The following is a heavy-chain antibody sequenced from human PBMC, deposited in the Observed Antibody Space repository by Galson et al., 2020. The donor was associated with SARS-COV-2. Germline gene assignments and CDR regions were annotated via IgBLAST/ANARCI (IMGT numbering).Heavy chain of an antibody. D-gene: IGHD6-6*01. Sequence: SETLSLTCTVSGGSIRDYHWSWIRQPPGKGLEWLGYIYYGGSTNYHPSLKSRVTISLGPSKSQFSLKLKSVSAADTAVYYCARDRAYSSSSHFFDYWGQGTLVTVSS. CDR2: IYYGGST. CDR3: ARDRAYSSSSHFFDY. V-gene: IGHV4-59*01. CDR1: GGSIRDYH. J-gene: IGHJ4*02.